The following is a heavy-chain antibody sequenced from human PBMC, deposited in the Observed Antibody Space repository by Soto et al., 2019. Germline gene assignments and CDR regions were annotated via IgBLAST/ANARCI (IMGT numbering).Heavy chain of an antibody. D-gene: IGHD4-17*01. CDR3: ARGTDYGDYVWYFDL. Sequence: GGSLRLSCAASGFTFSSYSMNWVRQAPGKGLEWVSSISSSSSYIYYADSVKGRFTISRDNAKNSLYLQMNSLRAEDTAVYYCARGTDYGDYVWYFDLWGRGTLVTVSS. V-gene: IGHV3-21*01. J-gene: IGHJ2*01. CDR2: ISSSSSYI. CDR1: GFTFSSYS.